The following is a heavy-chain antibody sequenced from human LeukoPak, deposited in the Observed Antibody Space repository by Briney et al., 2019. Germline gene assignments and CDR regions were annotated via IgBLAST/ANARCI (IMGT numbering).Heavy chain of an antibody. J-gene: IGHJ4*02. V-gene: IGHV1-8*01. D-gene: IGHD3-22*01. Sequence: ASVKVSCKASGYTFTSYDINWVRQATGQGLEWMGWMNPNSGNTGYAQKFQGRVTMTRNTSISTAYMELSSLRFEDTAVYYCARGSAYYYDSSGYSLCDYWGQGTLVTVSS. CDR2: MNPNSGNT. CDR3: ARGSAYYYDSSGYSLCDY. CDR1: GYTFTSYD.